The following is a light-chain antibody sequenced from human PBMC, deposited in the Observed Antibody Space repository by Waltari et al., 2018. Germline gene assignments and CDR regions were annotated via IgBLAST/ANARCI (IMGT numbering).Light chain of an antibody. CDR1: RSVRNK. CDR2: GAS. V-gene: IGKV3-15*01. J-gene: IGKJ2*01. Sequence: EVLMTQSPATVSVSPGEGATFSCWASRSVRNKVACFQQNPGKAPRLLIYGASTRATGIQARFSGSGAGTDFSLTISGLQSEDFAVYYCQQYSDGYTFGQGTKLEIK. CDR3: QQYSDGYT.